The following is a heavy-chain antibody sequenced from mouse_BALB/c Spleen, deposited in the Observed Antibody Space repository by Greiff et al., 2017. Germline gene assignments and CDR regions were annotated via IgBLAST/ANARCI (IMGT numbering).Heavy chain of an antibody. CDR1: GFNIKDTY. D-gene: IGHD2-14*01. CDR3: ATDRYDYAMDY. CDR2: IDPANGNT. J-gene: IGHJ4*01. V-gene: IGHV14-3*02. Sequence: EVQRVESGAELVKPGASVKLSCTASGFNIKDTYMHWVKQRPEQGLEWIGRIDPANGNTKYDPKFQGKATITADTSSNTAYLQLSSLTSEDTAGYYCATDRYDYAMDYWGQGTSVTVSS.